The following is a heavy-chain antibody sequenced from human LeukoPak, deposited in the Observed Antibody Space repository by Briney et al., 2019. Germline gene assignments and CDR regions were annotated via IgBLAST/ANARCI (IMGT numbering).Heavy chain of an antibody. CDR1: GGSFSGYY. CDR3: ARADSSSWYANWFDP. J-gene: IGHJ5*02. V-gene: IGHV4-34*01. CDR2: INHSGST. Sequence: SETLSLXCAVYGGSFSGYYWSWIRQPPGKGLEWIGEINHSGSTNYNPSLKSRVTISVDTSKNQFSLKLSSVTAADTAVYYCARADSSSWYANWFDPWGQGTLVTVST. D-gene: IGHD6-13*01.